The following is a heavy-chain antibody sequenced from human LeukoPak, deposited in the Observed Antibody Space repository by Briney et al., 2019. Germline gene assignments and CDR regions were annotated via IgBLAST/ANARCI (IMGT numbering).Heavy chain of an antibody. J-gene: IGHJ3*01. V-gene: IGHV3-7*01. CDR1: GFTMSSYW. CDR2: IKQDGSEK. D-gene: IGHD3-22*01. CDR3: ARDYLLIHYDSSGYYRDAFDL. Sequence: GGPLRLSCAASGFTMSSYWMSWVRQAPGKGLEWVANIKQDGSEKYYVDSVKGRFTISRDNAKNSLYLQMNSPRAEDTAVYYCARDYLLIHYDSSGYYRDAFDLWGQGTMVTVSS.